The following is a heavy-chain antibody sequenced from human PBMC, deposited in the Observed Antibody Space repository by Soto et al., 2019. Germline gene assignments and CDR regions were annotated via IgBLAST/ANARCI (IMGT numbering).Heavy chain of an antibody. Sequence: SETLSLTCTVSGGSIKSYYWSWIRHPQGKGLEWIGYIYYSGNTNYNPSLKSRVTISVDTSKNHFSLKLSSVTAADTAVYYCARDNNSGDSGDWFDPWGQGTLVTVSS. CDR2: IYYSGNT. D-gene: IGHD4-17*01. CDR3: ARDNNSGDSGDWFDP. J-gene: IGHJ5*02. V-gene: IGHV4-59*01. CDR1: GGSIKSYY.